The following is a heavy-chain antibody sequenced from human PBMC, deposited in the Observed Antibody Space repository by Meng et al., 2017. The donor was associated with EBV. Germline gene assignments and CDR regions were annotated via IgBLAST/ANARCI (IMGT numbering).Heavy chain of an antibody. J-gene: IGHJ4*02. CDR2: ISAYNRNT. CDR3: ARDGRLYDTAPPFDY. V-gene: IGHV1-18*01. Sequence: LVQLRRWGEQPWTPVEVLCQASGFSFTSFGISLGRQAPGQRLEWMGWISAYNRNTNYAQKLQGGVTTTTATYTSTAYMDLRRLRADAAAVYYCARDGRLYDTAPPFDYWGQGTLVTVSS. D-gene: IGHD3-22*01. CDR1: GFSFTSFG.